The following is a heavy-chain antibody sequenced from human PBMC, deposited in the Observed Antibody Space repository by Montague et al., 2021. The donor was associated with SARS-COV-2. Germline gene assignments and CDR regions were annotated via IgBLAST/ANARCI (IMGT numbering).Heavy chain of an antibody. CDR2: ISSSSSYI. CDR1: GFTFSSYS. CDR3: ARDPQYDILTGYYSY. J-gene: IGHJ4*02. Sequence: LRLSCAASGFTFSSYSMNWVRQAPGKGLEWVSSISSSSSYIYYADSVKGRFTISRDNAKNSLYLQMNSLRAEDTAVYYCARDPQYDILTGYYSYWGQGTLVTVSS. V-gene: IGHV3-21*01. D-gene: IGHD3-9*01.